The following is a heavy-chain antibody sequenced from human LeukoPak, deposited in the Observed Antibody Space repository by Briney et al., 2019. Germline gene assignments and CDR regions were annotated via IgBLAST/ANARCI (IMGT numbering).Heavy chain of an antibody. J-gene: IGHJ4*02. CDR1: GFTFSSYA. CDR3: AKDPGSEYDFWSGYAGYFDY. CDR2: ISGSGGST. Sequence: PGGSLRLSCAASGFTFSSYAMSWVRQAPGKGLEWVSAISGSGGSTYYADSVKGRFTLSRDNSKNTLYLQMNSLRAEDTAVYYCAKDPGSEYDFWSGYAGYFDYWGQGTLVTVSS. D-gene: IGHD3-3*01. V-gene: IGHV3-23*01.